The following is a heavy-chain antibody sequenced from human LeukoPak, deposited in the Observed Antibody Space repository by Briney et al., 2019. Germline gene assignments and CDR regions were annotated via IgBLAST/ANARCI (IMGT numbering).Heavy chain of an antibody. CDR2: VWYDGSNK. J-gene: IGHJ4*02. CDR3: AREGGLYGGNPGDY. V-gene: IGHV3-33*01. D-gene: IGHD4-23*01. CDR1: GFTFSSYG. Sequence: GGSLRLSCAASGFTFSSYGMHWVRQAPGKGLEWVAVVWYDGSNKYYADSVKGRFTISRDNSKNTLYLQMSSLRAEDTAVYYCAREGGLYGGNPGDYWGQGTLVTVSS.